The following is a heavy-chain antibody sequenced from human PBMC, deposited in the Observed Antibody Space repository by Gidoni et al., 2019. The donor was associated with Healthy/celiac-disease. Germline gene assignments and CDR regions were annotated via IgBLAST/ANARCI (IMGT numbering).Heavy chain of an antibody. V-gene: IGHV3-21*01. J-gene: IGHJ3*02. CDR1: GFTFSSYS. Sequence: EVQLVESGGGLVKPGGSLRLSCAASGFTFSSYSMNWVLQAPGKGLEWVSSISSSSSYIYYADSVKGRFTISRDNAKNSLYLQMNSLRAEDTAVYYCARDHYYDYVWGSYRYWYPRHDAFDIWGQGTMVTVSS. CDR3: ARDHYYDYVWGSYRYWYPRHDAFDI. D-gene: IGHD3-16*02. CDR2: ISSSSSYI.